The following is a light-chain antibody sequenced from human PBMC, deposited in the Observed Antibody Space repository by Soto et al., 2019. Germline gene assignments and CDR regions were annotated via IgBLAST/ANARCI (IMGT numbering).Light chain of an antibody. J-gene: IGLJ3*02. V-gene: IGLV2-11*01. Sequence: QLVLTQPRSVSGSPGQSVTISCTGTSSDVGGYNYVSWYQQHPGKAPKLVIYDVSKRPSGVPDRFSGSKSANTASLTISGLQAEDEADYYCCSYAGNSLWVFGGGTKLTVL. CDR3: CSYAGNSLWV. CDR1: SSDVGGYNY. CDR2: DVS.